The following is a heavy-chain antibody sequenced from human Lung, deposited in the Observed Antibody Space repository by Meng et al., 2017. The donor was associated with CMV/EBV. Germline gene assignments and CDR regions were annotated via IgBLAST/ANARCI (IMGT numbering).Heavy chain of an antibody. J-gene: IGHJ5*02. CDR3: ARQAPDNWFDP. Sequence: TCTLSSGPMSSGGYCWSWIRQHAEKGLEWIGYSYYDGTTHYNPSLRSRVSISVDKSKNQFSLKLNSVTAADTAVYYCARQAPDNWFDPWGQGALVTVSS. CDR2: SYYDGTT. CDR1: SGPMSSGGYC. V-gene: IGHV4-31*03.